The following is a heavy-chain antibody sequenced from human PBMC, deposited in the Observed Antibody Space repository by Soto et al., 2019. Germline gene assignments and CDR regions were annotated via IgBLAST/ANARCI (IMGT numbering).Heavy chain of an antibody. CDR3: ARAGMDV. Sequence: GGSLRLSCAASGFTFSSYSMNWVRQAPGKGLEWVSYISSSSTIYYADSVKGRFTISRDNAKNSLYLQMNSLRDEDTAVYYCARAGMDVWGQGTTVTVSS. CDR2: ISSSSTI. V-gene: IGHV3-48*02. J-gene: IGHJ6*02. CDR1: GFTFSSYS.